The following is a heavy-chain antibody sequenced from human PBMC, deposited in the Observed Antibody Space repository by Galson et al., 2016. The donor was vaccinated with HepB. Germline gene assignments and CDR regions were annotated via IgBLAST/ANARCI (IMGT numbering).Heavy chain of an antibody. CDR2: ISGRGEST. CDR3: AKGAGGYRQLEY. J-gene: IGHJ4*02. CDR1: GFTFSSYA. V-gene: IGHV3-23*01. D-gene: IGHD5-18*01. Sequence: SLRLSCAASGFTFSSYAMSWVRQAPGKGLEWVSSISGRGESTYYADSVKGRFTISRDFSKDTMYLQMNSLGADDMAVYYCAKGAGGYRQLEYRGQGTLVTVSS.